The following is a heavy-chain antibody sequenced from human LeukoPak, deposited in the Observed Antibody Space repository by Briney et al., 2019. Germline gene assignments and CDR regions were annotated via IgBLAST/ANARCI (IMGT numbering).Heavy chain of an antibody. CDR3: VTDPGDYENY. V-gene: IGHV3-15*01. CDR2: IKRKTDGGTT. J-gene: IGHJ4*02. CDR1: GLSFSNAW. Sequence: GGSLRLSCAASGLSFSNAWMSWVGEAPGKGLECVGRIKRKTDGGTTDYAAPVKDRFTISRDDSKNTLYLQMNSLKIDDTAVYYCVTDPGDYENYWGQGTLVTVSS. D-gene: IGHD4-17*01.